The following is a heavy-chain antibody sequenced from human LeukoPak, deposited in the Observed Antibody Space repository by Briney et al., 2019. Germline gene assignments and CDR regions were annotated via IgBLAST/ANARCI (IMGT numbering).Heavy chain of an antibody. D-gene: IGHD2-2*01. CDR3: ARGGYCSSTSCYPSWFDP. Sequence: GGSLRLSCAASGFTFSSYSMNWVRQAPGKGLEWVSYISSSSSAIYYADSVKGRFTISRDNAKNSLYLQMNSLRAEDTAVYYCARGGYCSSTSCYPSWFDPWGQGTPVTVSS. CDR2: ISSSSSAI. CDR1: GFTFSSYS. J-gene: IGHJ5*02. V-gene: IGHV3-48*01.